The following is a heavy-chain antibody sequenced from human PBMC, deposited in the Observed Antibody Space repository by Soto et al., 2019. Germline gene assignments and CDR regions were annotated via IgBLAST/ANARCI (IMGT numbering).Heavy chain of an antibody. CDR1: GYTFTSYG. D-gene: IGHD3-3*01. CDR2: ISAYNGNT. V-gene: IGHV1-18*01. Sequence: ASVKVSCKASGYTFTSYGIIWVLQAPGQGLEWMGWISAYNGNTNYAQKLQGRVTMTTDTSTSTAYMELRSLRSDDTAVYYCARGLTIFGVVIIPSYYFDYWGQGTLVTVSS. CDR3: ARGLTIFGVVIIPSYYFDY. J-gene: IGHJ4*02.